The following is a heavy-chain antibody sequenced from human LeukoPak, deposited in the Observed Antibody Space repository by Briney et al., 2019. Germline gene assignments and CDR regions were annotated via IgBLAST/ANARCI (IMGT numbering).Heavy chain of an antibody. CDR2: IYYSGST. Sequence: SETLSLTCTVSGGSISSYYWSWIRQPPGKGQEWIGYIYYSGSTNYNPSLKSRVTISVDTSKNQFSLKLSSVTAADAAVYYCAREGGACGGDCYQYFDYWGQGTLVTVSS. CDR1: GGSISSYY. D-gene: IGHD2-21*01. CDR3: AREGGACGGDCYQYFDY. J-gene: IGHJ4*02. V-gene: IGHV4-59*01.